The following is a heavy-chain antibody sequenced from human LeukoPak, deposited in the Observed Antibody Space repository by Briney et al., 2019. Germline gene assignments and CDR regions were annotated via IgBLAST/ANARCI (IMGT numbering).Heavy chain of an antibody. V-gene: IGHV4-34*01. CDR3: ARVDLLLWFGEPTVRNWFDP. D-gene: IGHD3-10*01. CDR2: INHSGST. Sequence: SETLSLTCAVYGGSFSGYYWSWIRQAPGKGLEWIGEINHSGSTNYNPSLKSRVTISVDTSKNQFSLKLSSVTAADTAVYYCARVDLLLWFGEPTVRNWFDPWGQGTLVTVSS. CDR1: GGSFSGYY. J-gene: IGHJ5*02.